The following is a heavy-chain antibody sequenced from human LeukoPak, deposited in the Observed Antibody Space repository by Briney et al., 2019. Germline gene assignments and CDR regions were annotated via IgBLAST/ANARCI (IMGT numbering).Heavy chain of an antibody. D-gene: IGHD6-13*01. V-gene: IGHV3-23*01. Sequence: GGSLRLSCAASEFTFSNYGMSLVRQAPGKGLEWVSGISSSGGSTYYADSVKGRFTISRDNSKNTLYLQMNSLRAEDTAIYCCAKDKQQLASFDYWGQGTLVTVSS. CDR2: ISSSGGST. CDR1: EFTFSNYG. J-gene: IGHJ4*02. CDR3: AKDKQQLASFDY.